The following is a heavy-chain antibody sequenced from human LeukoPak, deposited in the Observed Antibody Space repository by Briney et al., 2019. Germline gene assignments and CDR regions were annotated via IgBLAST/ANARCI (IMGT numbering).Heavy chain of an antibody. Sequence: GGSLRLSCAASGFTFSSYWMHWARQAPGKGLVWVSRINSDGSSTSYADSVKGRFTISRDNSKNTLYLQMNSLRAEDTAVYYCAKEVVATIPMDVWGKGTTVTVSS. CDR3: AKEVVATIPMDV. J-gene: IGHJ6*03. V-gene: IGHV3-74*01. D-gene: IGHD5-12*01. CDR2: INSDGSST. CDR1: GFTFSSYW.